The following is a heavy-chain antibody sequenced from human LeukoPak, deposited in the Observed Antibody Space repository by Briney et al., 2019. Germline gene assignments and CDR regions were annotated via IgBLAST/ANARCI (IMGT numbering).Heavy chain of an antibody. V-gene: IGHV3-23*01. D-gene: IGHD2-2*01. Sequence: LGGSLRLSCAASGFTFSSYAMSWVRKAPGKGLDWVSAISGSGGSTYYADSVKGRFTISRDNSKNTLYLQMNSLRAGDTAVYYCAKARGYCSSTSCQAYYYYYYMDVWGKGTTVTVSS. J-gene: IGHJ6*03. CDR2: ISGSGGST. CDR3: AKARGYCSSTSCQAYYYYYYMDV. CDR1: GFTFSSYA.